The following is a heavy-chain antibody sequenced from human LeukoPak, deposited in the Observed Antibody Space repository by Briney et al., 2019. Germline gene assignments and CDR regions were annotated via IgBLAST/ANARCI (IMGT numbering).Heavy chain of an antibody. CDR2: ISWNSGSI. J-gene: IGHJ6*02. D-gene: IGHD5-18*01. V-gene: IGHV3-9*01. CDR1: GFTFDDYA. CDR3: AKDISRGYSYGSYYYYGMDV. Sequence: PGRSLRLSCAASGFTFDDYAMHWVRQAPGKGLEWVSGISWNSGSIGYADSVKGRFTISRDNAKNSLYLQMNSLRAEDTALYHCAKDISRGYSYGSYYYYGMDVWGQGTTVTVSS.